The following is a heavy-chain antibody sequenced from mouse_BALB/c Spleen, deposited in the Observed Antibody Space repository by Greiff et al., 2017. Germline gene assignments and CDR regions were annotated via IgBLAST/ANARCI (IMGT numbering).Heavy chain of an antibody. CDR1: GYSITSDYA. J-gene: IGHJ3*01. D-gene: IGHD1-1*01. CDR2: ISYSGST. CDR3: ARDYYGSSSAWFAY. V-gene: IGHV3-2*02. Sequence: VQLKESGPGLVKPSQSLSLTCTVTGYSITSDYAWNWIRQFPGNKLEWMGYISYSGSTSYNPSLKSRISITRDTSKNQFFLQLNSVTTEDTATYYCARDYYGSSSAWFAYWGQGTLVTVSA.